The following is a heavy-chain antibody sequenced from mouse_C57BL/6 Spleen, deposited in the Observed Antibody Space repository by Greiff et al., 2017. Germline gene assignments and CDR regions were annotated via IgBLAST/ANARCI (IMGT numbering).Heavy chain of an antibody. J-gene: IGHJ4*01. CDR3: ARGGYEYGDARVY. Sequence: VQLQQPGAELVKPGASVTLSCKASGYTFTSYWMHWVKQRPGQGLEWIGMIHPNSGSTNYNEKFKSKATLTVDKSSSTAYMQLSSLTSEDSAVYYCARGGYEYGDARVYWGQGTSVTVSS. CDR1: GYTFTSYW. CDR2: IHPNSGST. V-gene: IGHV1-64*01. D-gene: IGHD2-4*01.